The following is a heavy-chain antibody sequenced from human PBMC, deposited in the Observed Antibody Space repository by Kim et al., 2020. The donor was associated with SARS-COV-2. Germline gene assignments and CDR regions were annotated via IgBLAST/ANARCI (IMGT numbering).Heavy chain of an antibody. Sequence: ASVKVSCKASGYTFTSYYMHWVRQAPGQGLEWMGIINPSGGSTSYAQKFQGRVTMTRDTSTSTVYMELSSLRSEDTAVYYCARGGAGTYYYDSSGYQDYWGQGTLVTVSS. CDR3: ARGGAGTYYYDSSGYQDY. CDR2: INPSGGST. J-gene: IGHJ4*02. D-gene: IGHD3-22*01. CDR1: GYTFTSYY. V-gene: IGHV1-46*01.